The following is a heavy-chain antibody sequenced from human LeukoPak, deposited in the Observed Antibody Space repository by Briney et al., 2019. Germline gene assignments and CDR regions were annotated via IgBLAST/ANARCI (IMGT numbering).Heavy chain of an antibody. D-gene: IGHD6-19*01. V-gene: IGHV3-23*01. CDR1: GFTFSSYA. Sequence: PGGSLRLSCAASGFTFSSYAMSWVRQAPGKGLEWVSSISGSGGSTYYSDSVKGRFTISRDNSKNTLYLQLNSLRAEDTAVYYCAKDRSSGWYDAFDIWCQGTMVIVSS. CDR3: AKDRSSGWYDAFDI. J-gene: IGHJ3*02. CDR2: ISGSGGST.